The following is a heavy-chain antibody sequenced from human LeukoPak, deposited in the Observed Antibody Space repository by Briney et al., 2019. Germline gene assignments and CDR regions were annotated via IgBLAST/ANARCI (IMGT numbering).Heavy chain of an antibody. D-gene: IGHD4-11*01. J-gene: IGHJ4*02. Sequence: GRSLRLSCAASGFSFSSYGMHWVRQAPGKGLEWVAVISNDGSITKYGDSVKGRFTISRDNSKNTLYVQMNSLRTDDAAVYYCAKSKSPYPMDYIFDFWGQGTLVTVSS. V-gene: IGHV3-30*18. CDR1: GFSFSSYG. CDR2: ISNDGSIT. CDR3: AKSKSPYPMDYIFDF.